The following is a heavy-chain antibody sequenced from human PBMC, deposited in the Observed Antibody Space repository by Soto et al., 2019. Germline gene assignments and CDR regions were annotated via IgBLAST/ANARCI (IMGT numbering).Heavy chain of an antibody. Sequence: AGGSLRLSCAASGFTFSDYYMSWIRQAPGKGLEWVSYISSRGGYTNYADSVKGRFTISRDNPKNSLYLQMNSLRAEDTAVYYCARYLLGYHYGMDVWVQGTTVTVSS. V-gene: IGHV3-11*06. J-gene: IGHJ6*02. CDR3: ARYLLGYHYGMDV. CDR1: GFTFSDYY. CDR2: ISSRGGYT. D-gene: IGHD1-26*01.